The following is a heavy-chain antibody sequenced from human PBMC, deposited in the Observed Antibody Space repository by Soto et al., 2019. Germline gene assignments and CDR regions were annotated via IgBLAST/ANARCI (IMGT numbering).Heavy chain of an antibody. D-gene: IGHD2-2*02. CDR2: IYYSGST. CDR1: GGSISSYY. V-gene: IGHV4-59*08. J-gene: IGHJ5*02. Sequence: TLSLTCTVSGGSISSYYWSWIRQPPGKGLEWIGYIYYSGSTNYNPSLKSRVTISVDTSKNQFSLKLSSVTAADTAVYYCARHNPSTYCSSTSCYSRNNRFDPWGPGTLVTVSS. CDR3: ARHNPSTYCSSTSCYSRNNRFDP.